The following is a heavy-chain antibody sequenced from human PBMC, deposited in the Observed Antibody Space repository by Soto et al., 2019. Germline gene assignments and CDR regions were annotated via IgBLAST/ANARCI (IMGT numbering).Heavy chain of an antibody. CDR3: ARHPRYGSGSFNWFDP. CDR2: IYPDDSDT. J-gene: IGHJ5*02. CDR1: GYNFTSYW. Sequence: GESLKISCQGSGYNFTSYWIGWVRQMPGKGLEWMGPIYPDDSDTRYSPSFQGQVTISADKSISTAYLQWSSLKASDTAIYYCARHPRYGSGSFNWFDPWGQGTLVTVSS. V-gene: IGHV5-51*01. D-gene: IGHD6-19*01.